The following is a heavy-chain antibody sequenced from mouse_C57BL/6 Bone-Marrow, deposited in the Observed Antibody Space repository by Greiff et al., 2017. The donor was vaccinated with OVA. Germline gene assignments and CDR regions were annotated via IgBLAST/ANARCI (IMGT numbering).Heavy chain of an antibody. CDR1: GFSLTSYG. CDR2: IWSGGST. CDR3: ARNWGNWDFDY. J-gene: IGHJ2*01. V-gene: IGHV2-2*01. Sequence: VQVVESGPGLVQPSQSLSITCTVSGFSLTSYGVHWVRQSPGKGLEWLGVIWSGGSTDYNAAFISRLSISKDNSKSQVFFKLHSLQADDTAIYYCARNWGNWDFDYWGQGTTLTVSS. D-gene: IGHD4-1*01.